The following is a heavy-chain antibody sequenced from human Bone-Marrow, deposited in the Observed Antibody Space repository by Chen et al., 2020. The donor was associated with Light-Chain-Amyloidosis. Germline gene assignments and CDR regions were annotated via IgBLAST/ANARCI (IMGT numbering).Heavy chain of an antibody. J-gene: IGHJ4*02. V-gene: IGHV4-38-2*01. CDR3: ARGAVGGTTGV. D-gene: IGHD1-26*01. CDR1: GNSIRRGYF. Sequence: QVLRQQSGPGLVKPSETLSLICAVSGNSIRRGYFWGWIRQPPGKGLEWIGVLDFYHGGSPYYSPSLKSRVTITADTAKNQFSLNLTTVTAADTATYYCARGAVGGTTGVWGQGTLVTVSS. CDR2: FYHGGSP.